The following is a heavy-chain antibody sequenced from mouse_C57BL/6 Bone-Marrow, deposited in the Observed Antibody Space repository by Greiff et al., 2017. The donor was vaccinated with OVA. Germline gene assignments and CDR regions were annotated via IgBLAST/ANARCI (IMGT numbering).Heavy chain of an antibody. J-gene: IGHJ2*01. D-gene: IGHD2-2*01. CDR1: GYTFTDYY. V-gene: IGHV1-19*01. CDR3: AIWLGFTGYYFDY. Sequence: VQLQQSGPVLVKPGASVKMSCKASGYTFTDYYMNWVKQSHGKSLEWIGVINPYNGGTSYNQKFKGKATLTVDKSSSTAYMELNSLTSEDSAVYYCAIWLGFTGYYFDYWGQGTTLTVSS. CDR2: INPYNGGT.